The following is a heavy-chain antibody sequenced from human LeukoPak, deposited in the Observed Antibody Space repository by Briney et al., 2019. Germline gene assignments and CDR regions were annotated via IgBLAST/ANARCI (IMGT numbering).Heavy chain of an antibody. J-gene: IGHJ4*02. CDR3: ARDKGYSSSWYDY. CDR1: GVSISSYY. CDR2: IDYSGTT. Sequence: SETLSLTCTVSGVSISSYYWSWIRQSPGKGLEWIGCIDYSGTTDYNPSLKSRVNILVDTSKNQFSLKLSSVTAADTAVYYCARDKGYSSSWYDYWGQGTLVTVSS. D-gene: IGHD6-13*01. V-gene: IGHV4-59*12.